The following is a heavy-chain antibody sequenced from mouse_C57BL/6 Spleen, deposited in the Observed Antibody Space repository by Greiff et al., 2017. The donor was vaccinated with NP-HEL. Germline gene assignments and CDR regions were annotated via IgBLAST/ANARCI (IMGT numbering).Heavy chain of an antibody. CDR1: GFTFSDYG. J-gene: IGHJ3*01. D-gene: IGHD4-1*01. CDR3: ARANWDEGFAY. CDR2: ISSGSSTS. Sequence: EVQLVESGGGLVKPGGSLKLSCAASGFTFSDYGMHWVRQAPETGLEWVAYISSGSSTSYYADTVKGRFPISRDNAKNTLFLQMTSLRSEDTAMYYCARANWDEGFAYWGQGTLVTVSA. V-gene: IGHV5-17*01.